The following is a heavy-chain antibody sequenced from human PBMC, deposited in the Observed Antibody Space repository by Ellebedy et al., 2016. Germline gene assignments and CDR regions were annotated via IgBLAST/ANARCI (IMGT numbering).Heavy chain of an antibody. Sequence: ASVKVSCKASGYTFTSYAMHWVRQAPGQRLEWMGWINAGNGNTKYSQKFQGRVTITRDTSASTAYMELSSLRSEDTAVYYCARVTLRYFDWLPLHFDYWGQGTLVTVSS. CDR2: INAGNGNT. J-gene: IGHJ4*02. CDR3: ARVTLRYFDWLPLHFDY. CDR1: GYTFTSYA. D-gene: IGHD3-9*01. V-gene: IGHV1-3*01.